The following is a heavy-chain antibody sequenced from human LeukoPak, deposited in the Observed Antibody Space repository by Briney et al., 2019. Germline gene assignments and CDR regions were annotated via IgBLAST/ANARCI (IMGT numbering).Heavy chain of an antibody. CDR1: GGSISSSSYY. D-gene: IGHD5-24*01. J-gene: IGHJ4*02. Sequence: PSETLSLTCTVSGGSISSSSYYWGWIRQPPGKGLERIGRIYYSGSTYYKPSLRSRVTISVDTSKNQFSLKLSSVAAADTAVYYCARETRWLQYIVVVEGDYWGQGTLVTVSS. CDR3: ARETRWLQYIVVVEGDY. CDR2: IYYSGST. V-gene: IGHV4-39*07.